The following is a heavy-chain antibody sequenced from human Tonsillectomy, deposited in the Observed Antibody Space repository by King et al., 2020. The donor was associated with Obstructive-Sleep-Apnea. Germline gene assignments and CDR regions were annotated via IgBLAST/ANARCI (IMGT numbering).Heavy chain of an antibody. CDR3: ARGEITVGGIIVTPLDY. J-gene: IGHJ4*02. V-gene: IGHV4-39*07. D-gene: IGHD3-16*02. Sequence: LQLQESGPGLVKPSETLSLTCTVSGGSINSSRYYWGWIRQPPGKGLEWIGNIYYSGSTYYNPSLKSRGTISLDTSKNQFSLKLSSVTAADTAVYYCARGEITVGGIIVTPLDYWGQGTLVTVSS. CDR1: GGSINSSRYY. CDR2: IYYSGST.